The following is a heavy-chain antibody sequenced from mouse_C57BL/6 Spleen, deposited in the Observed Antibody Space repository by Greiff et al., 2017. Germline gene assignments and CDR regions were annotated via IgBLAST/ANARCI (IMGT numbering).Heavy chain of an antibody. Sequence: EVKLVESGPGLVKPSQSLSLTCSVTGYSITSGYYWNWIRQFPGNKLEWMGYISYDGSNNYNPSLKNRISITRDTSKNQFFLKLNSVTTEDTATYYCARALGSSYVAYWGQGTLVTVSA. CDR1: GYSITSGYY. CDR3: ARALGSSYVAY. D-gene: IGHD1-1*01. J-gene: IGHJ3*01. CDR2: ISYDGSN. V-gene: IGHV3-6*01.